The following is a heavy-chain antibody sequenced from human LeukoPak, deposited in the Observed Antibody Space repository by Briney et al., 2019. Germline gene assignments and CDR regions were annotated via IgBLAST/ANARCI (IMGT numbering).Heavy chain of an antibody. V-gene: IGHV4-59*01. Sequence: SETLSLTCTVSGGSISSYYWSWIRQPPGKGLEWIGYIYYSGSTNYNPSLKSRVTISVDTSKNQFSLKLSSVTAADTAVYYCARDRGSYYDGAFDIWGQGTMVTVSS. D-gene: IGHD1-26*01. CDR3: ARDRGSYYDGAFDI. CDR2: IYYSGST. CDR1: GGSISSYY. J-gene: IGHJ3*02.